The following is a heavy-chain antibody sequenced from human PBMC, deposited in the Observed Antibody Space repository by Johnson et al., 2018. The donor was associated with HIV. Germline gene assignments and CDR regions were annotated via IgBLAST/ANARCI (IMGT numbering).Heavy chain of an antibody. CDR3: AKAYHSVNDAFDI. CDR2: INWNSGSL. V-gene: IGHV3-20*04. Sequence: VQLVESGGGVVRPGGSLRLSCAASGFTFDDYGMSWVRQAPGKGLEWVSGINWNSGSLGYAVSVTGRFTISSDNAKHSLYLQMNSLRAEDTALYYCAKAYHSVNDAFDIWGQGTMVTVSS. CDR1: GFTFDDYG. J-gene: IGHJ3*02.